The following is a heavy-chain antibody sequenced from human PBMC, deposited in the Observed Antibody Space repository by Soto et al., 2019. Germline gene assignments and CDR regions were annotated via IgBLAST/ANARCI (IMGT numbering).Heavy chain of an antibody. J-gene: IGHJ5*02. CDR3: ARVGYDFWSGYYHNWFDP. CDR2: IYYSGST. Sequence: QVQLQESGPGLVKPSQTLSLTCTVSGGSISSGDYYWSWIRQPPGKGLEWIGYIYYSGSTYYNPSLKSRVTISADTSKNQFSLKLSSVTAADTAVYYCARVGYDFWSGYYHNWFDPWGQGTLVTVSS. D-gene: IGHD3-3*01. V-gene: IGHV4-30-4*01. CDR1: GGSISSGDYY.